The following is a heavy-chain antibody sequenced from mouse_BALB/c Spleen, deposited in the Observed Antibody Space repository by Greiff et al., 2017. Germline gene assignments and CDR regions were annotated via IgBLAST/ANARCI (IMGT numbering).Heavy chain of an antibody. Sequence: EVQRVESGPGLVKPSQSLSLTCSVTGYSITSGYYWNWIRQFPGNKLEWMGYISYDGSNNYNPSLKNRISITRDTSKNQFFLKLNSVTTEDTATYYCARVGAYYGNYVDYWGQGTTLTVSS. CDR3: ARVGAYYGNYVDY. D-gene: IGHD2-10*01. V-gene: IGHV3-6*02. CDR1: GYSITSGYY. CDR2: ISYDGSN. J-gene: IGHJ2*01.